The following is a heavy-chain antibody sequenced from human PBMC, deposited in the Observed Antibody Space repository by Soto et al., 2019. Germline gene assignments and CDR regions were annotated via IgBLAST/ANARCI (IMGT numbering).Heavy chain of an antibody. J-gene: IGHJ6*02. V-gene: IGHV3-33*01. Sequence: PGGSLRLSCVASGFTFTSYGMHWVRQAPGKGLEWVAVMLYDGRNKYYADSVKGRFTISRDNSKNTLYLQINNLRAEDTAVYFCARDLEELDVWGQGTTVTVSS. CDR1: GFTFTSYG. CDR2: MLYDGRNK. CDR3: ARDLEELDV. D-gene: IGHD3-16*01.